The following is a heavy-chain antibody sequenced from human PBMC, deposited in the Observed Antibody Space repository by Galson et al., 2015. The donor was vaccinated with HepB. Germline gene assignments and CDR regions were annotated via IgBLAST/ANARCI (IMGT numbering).Heavy chain of an antibody. D-gene: IGHD3-16*01. Sequence: PALVKPTQTLTLTCTFSGFSLSTIGVGVGWIRQPPGKALEWLALIYWNDDKRYNPSLKSRLTITKLTSRDQVVLTMTNMDPVDTATYYCAHGGGFFDYWGQGALVTVSS. CDR3: AHGGGFFDY. V-gene: IGHV2-5*01. CDR2: IYWNDDK. CDR1: GFSLSTIGVG. J-gene: IGHJ4*02.